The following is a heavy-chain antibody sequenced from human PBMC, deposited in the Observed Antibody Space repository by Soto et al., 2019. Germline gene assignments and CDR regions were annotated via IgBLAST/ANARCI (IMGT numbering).Heavy chain of an antibody. CDR3: ARQRYGNYFDY. J-gene: IGHJ4*02. CDR2: IYDIGSA. D-gene: IGHD2-15*01. CDR1: AGSIGDYY. V-gene: IGHV4-59*08. Sequence: SETLSLTCTVSAGSIGDYYWSWIRQPPGKGLEWIGYIYDIGSANYNPSPKSRVTISIYTSNNQFSLSLRSVTAADRAVYYCARQRYGNYFDYWGQGALVTVSS.